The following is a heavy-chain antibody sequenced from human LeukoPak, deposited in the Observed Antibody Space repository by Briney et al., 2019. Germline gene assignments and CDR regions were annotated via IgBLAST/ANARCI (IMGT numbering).Heavy chain of an antibody. CDR1: GFTFSSYE. D-gene: IGHD3-22*01. CDR2: ISSSGSTK. CDR3: ARDHDSSGRVAILDY. V-gene: IGHV3-48*03. Sequence: SGGSLRLSCAASGFTFSSYEMNWVRQAPGKGLEWVSYISSSGSTKYYADSVKGRFTISRDNAKNSLYLQMNSLRAEDTAVYYCARDHDSSGRVAILDYWGQGTLVTVSS. J-gene: IGHJ4*02.